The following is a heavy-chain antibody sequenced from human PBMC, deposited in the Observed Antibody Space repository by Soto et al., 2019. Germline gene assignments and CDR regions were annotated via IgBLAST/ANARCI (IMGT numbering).Heavy chain of an antibody. Sequence: GGSLRLCCATSGFTFSNYWIHWVRQAPGEGLVWVSRINPDATTINYADSVKGRFTVSRDNAKNTLYLQMNSLRAEDTAVYYCATAGSYRFDHWGQGTLVTVSS. V-gene: IGHV3-74*01. CDR3: ATAGSYRFDH. D-gene: IGHD3-10*01. J-gene: IGHJ4*02. CDR2: INPDATTI. CDR1: GFTFSNYW.